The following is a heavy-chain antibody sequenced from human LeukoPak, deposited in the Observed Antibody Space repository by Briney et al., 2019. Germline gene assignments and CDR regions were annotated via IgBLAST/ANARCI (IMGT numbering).Heavy chain of an antibody. CDR2: IYYSGST. CDR1: GGSISSYY. Sequence: SETLSLTCTVSGGSISSYYWSWIRQPPGKGLEWIGYIYYSGSTNYNPSLKSRVTISVDTSKNQFSLKLSSVTAADTAVYHCARTSAAGFDYWGQGTLVTVSS. CDR3: ARTSAAGFDY. D-gene: IGHD6-13*01. J-gene: IGHJ4*02. V-gene: IGHV4-59*08.